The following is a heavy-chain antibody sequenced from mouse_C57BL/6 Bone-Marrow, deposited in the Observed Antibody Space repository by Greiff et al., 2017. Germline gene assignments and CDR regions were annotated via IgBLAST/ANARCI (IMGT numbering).Heavy chain of an antibody. CDR3: ARLGPDY. J-gene: IGHJ2*01. V-gene: IGHV5-6*01. CDR1: GFTFSSYG. CDR2: ISSGGSYT. Sequence: EVKLVESGGDLVKPGGSLKLSCAASGFTFSSYGMSWVRQTPDKRLEWVATISSGGSYTYYPDSVKGRFTISRDNAKNTLYLQMSSLKSEDTAMYYCARLGPDYWGQGTTLTVSS.